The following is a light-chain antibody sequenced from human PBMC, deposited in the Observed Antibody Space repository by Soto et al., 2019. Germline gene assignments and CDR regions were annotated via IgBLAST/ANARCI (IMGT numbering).Light chain of an antibody. V-gene: IGLV2-14*01. J-gene: IGLJ1*01. Sequence: QSALTQPASVSGSPGQSITISCTGTSSDTGHYNSVSWYQQYPGKAPKLMIYEVNNRPSGVSNRFSGSKSGNTASLTISGLQPEDEADYYCSSYTRNSTYVFGTGTKVTVL. CDR1: SSDTGHYNS. CDR2: EVN. CDR3: SSYTRNSTYV.